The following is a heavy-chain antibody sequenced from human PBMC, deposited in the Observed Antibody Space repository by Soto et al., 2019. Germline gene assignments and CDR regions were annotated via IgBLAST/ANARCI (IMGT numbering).Heavy chain of an antibody. V-gene: IGHV1-18*01. CDR3: ARWSSTWPDNWFDP. CDR2: IGAYNGNT. Sequence: QVQLVRSGAEVKKPGASVKVSCKASGYNFNTYGFSWVRQAPGQGLEWVGWIGAYNGNTKYAQNFHGRVTITTVTSTRTAYMELRSLTSDDTAVYYCARWSSTWPDNWFDPWGQGTLVTVSS. CDR1: GYNFNTYG. D-gene: IGHD6-13*01. J-gene: IGHJ5*02.